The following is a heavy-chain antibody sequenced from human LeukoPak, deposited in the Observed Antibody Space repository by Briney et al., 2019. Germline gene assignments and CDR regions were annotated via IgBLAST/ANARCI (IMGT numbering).Heavy chain of an antibody. CDR3: ARARRGMDV. CDR2: IYHSGST. Sequence: SETLSPTCAVSGGSISSGGYSWSWIRQPPGKGLEWIGYIYHSGSTYYNPSLKSRVTISVDRSKNQFSLKLSSVTAADTAVYYCARARRGMDVWGQGTTVTVSS. V-gene: IGHV4-30-2*01. D-gene: IGHD6-6*01. J-gene: IGHJ6*02. CDR1: GGSISSGGYS.